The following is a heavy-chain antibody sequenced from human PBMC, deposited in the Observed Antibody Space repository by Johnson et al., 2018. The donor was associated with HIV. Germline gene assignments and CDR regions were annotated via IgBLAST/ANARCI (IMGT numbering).Heavy chain of an antibody. CDR2: ISYDGRNK. Sequence: QVQLVESGGGVVQPGRSLRLSCAASGFTFSNYAMHWVRQAPGKGLEWVALISYDGRNKYYADSVKGRFTISRDNSKNTLSLQMSSLRAEDTAVYYCAAGWWPGYFDIWGQGTMVTVSS. V-gene: IGHV3-30*04. CDR1: GFTFSNYA. D-gene: IGHD2-15*01. J-gene: IGHJ3*02. CDR3: AAGWWPGYFDI.